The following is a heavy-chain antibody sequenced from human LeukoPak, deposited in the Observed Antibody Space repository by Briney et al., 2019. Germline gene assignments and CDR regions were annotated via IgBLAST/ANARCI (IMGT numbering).Heavy chain of an antibody. J-gene: IGHJ6*02. CDR3: ATDLIRRGSMSPAYYYYYYGMDV. V-gene: IGHV1-24*01. D-gene: IGHD2/OR15-2a*01. Sequence: SGGSLRLSCAASGFTFSSYAMHWVRQAPGKGLEWMGGFDPEDGETIYAQKFQGRVTMTEDTSTDTAYMELSSLRSEDTAVYYCATDLIRRGSMSPAYYYYYYGMDVWGQGTTVTVSS. CDR2: FDPEDGET. CDR1: GFTFSSYA.